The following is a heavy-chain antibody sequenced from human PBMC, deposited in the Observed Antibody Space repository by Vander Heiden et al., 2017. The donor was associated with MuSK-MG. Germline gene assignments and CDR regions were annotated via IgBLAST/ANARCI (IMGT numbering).Heavy chain of an antibody. J-gene: IGHJ5*02. CDR3: ARNVLLWFGEFPSLGWFDP. V-gene: IGHV4-39*01. Sequence: QLQLQESGPGLVKPSETLSLTCTVSGGSISRSSYYGGWIRQPPGKGLERIGSIYYRGSTYYNPSLKSRVTISVDTSKNQFSRKLSSVTAADTAVYYCARNVLLWFGEFPSLGWFDPWGQGTLVTVSS. CDR2: IYYRGST. CDR1: GGSISRSSYY. D-gene: IGHD3-10*01.